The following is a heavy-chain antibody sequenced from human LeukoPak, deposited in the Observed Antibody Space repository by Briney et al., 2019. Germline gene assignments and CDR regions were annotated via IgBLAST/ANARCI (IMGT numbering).Heavy chain of an antibody. CDR3: AKARCSSTSCSNWFDP. D-gene: IGHD2-2*01. J-gene: IGHJ5*02. Sequence: GGSLRLSCAASGFTFDDYAMHWVRQAPGKGLEWVSGISWNSGSIGYADSVKGRFTISRDNAKNSLYLQMNSLRAEDMALYYCAKARCSSTSCSNWFDPWGQGTLVTVSS. CDR1: GFTFDDYA. CDR2: ISWNSGSI. V-gene: IGHV3-9*03.